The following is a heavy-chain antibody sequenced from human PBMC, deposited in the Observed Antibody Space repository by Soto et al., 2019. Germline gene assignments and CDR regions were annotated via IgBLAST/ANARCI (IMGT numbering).Heavy chain of an antibody. V-gene: IGHV5-10-1*01. CDR3: ARHTYYYDSSGSSLPD. CDR2: IDPSDSYT. Sequence: PGESLKISCKGSGYSFTSYWISWVRQMPGKGLEWMGRIDPSDSYTNYSPSFQGHVTISADKSISTAYLQWSSLKASDTAMYYCARHTYYYDSSGSSLPDWGQGTLVTVSS. CDR1: GYSFTSYW. J-gene: IGHJ4*02. D-gene: IGHD3-22*01.